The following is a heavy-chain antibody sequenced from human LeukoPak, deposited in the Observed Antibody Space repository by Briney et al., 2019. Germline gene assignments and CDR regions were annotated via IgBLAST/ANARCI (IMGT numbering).Heavy chain of an antibody. D-gene: IGHD5-12*01. J-gene: IGHJ5*02. CDR1: GFTFSSYA. Sequence: PGGSLRLSCAASGFTFSSYAMSWVRQAPGKGLEWVSAIRGSGGNTYYADSVKGRFTISRDNSKNTLYLQMNSLRAEDTAVYYCAKENGPLARHNWFDPWGQGTLVTVSS. CDR2: IRGSGGNT. V-gene: IGHV3-23*01. CDR3: AKENGPLARHNWFDP.